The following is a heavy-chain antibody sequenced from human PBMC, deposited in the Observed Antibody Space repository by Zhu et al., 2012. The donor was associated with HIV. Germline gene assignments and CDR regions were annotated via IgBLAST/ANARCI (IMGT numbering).Heavy chain of an antibody. CDR3: ASLNDYGDSNY. V-gene: IGHV4-38-2*01. D-gene: IGHD4-17*01. CDR1: GYSIRSGYY. CDR2: IYHSGSI. Sequence: QVQLQESGPGLVKPSGTLSLTCAVSGYSIRSGYYWGWVRQPPGKGLEWIGSIYHSGSIYYNPSLKSRVTMSLDTSKNQFSLNLSSVTAADTAVYYCASLNDYGDSNYWGLGTLVTSPQ. J-gene: IGHJ4*02.